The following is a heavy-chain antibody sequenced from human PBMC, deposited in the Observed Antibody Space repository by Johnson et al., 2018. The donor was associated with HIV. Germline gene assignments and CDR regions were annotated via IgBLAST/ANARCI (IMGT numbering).Heavy chain of an antibody. CDR1: GFTFSSYA. CDR3: AKGLVVAASRDAFDI. CDR2: ISGSGGST. J-gene: IGHJ3*02. Sequence: QVQLVESGGGLVQPGLSLRPSCAASGFTFSSYAMHWVRQAPGKGLEYVSGISGSGGSTYYADSVKGRFTFSRENSKNRLYQQMNSMRAEDTAVYYCAKGLVVAASRDAFDIWGQGTMVTVSS. D-gene: IGHD2-15*01. V-gene: IGHV3-64*04.